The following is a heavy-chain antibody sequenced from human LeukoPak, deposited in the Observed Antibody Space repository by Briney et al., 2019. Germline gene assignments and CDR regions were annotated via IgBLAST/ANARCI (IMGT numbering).Heavy chain of an antibody. CDR2: ISSSSSYI. CDR3: AREMVRGEEYYYYGMDV. D-gene: IGHD3-10*01. V-gene: IGHV3-21*01. Sequence: GGSLRLSCAASGFTFSSYSMNWVRQAPGKGLEWVSSISSSSSYIYYADSVKGRFTISRDNAKNSLYLQMNSLRAEDTAVYYCAREMVRGEEYYYYGMDVWGQGTTVTVSS. CDR1: GFTFSSYS. J-gene: IGHJ6*02.